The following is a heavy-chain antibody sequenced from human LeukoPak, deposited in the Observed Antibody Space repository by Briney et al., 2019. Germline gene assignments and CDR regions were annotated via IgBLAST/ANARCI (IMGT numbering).Heavy chain of an antibody. V-gene: IGHV3-23*01. J-gene: IGHJ3*02. Sequence: GGSLRLSCAASGFTVSSNYMSWVRQAPGKGLEWVSAISGSGGSTYYADSVKGRFTISRDNSKNTLYLQMNSLRAEDTAVYYCAKDSNWRDAFDIWGQGTMVTVSS. CDR2: ISGSGGST. D-gene: IGHD1-1*01. CDR1: GFTVSSNY. CDR3: AKDSNWRDAFDI.